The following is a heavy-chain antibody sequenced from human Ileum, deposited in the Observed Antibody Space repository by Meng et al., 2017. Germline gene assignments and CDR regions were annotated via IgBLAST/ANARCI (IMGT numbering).Heavy chain of an antibody. D-gene: IGHD2-2*01. J-gene: IGHJ4*02. V-gene: IGHV3-23*01. CDR1: GFTFSSYA. Sequence: GGSLRLSCAASGFTFSSYAMSWVRQAPGKGLEWVSAISGSGGITYYADSVKGRFTIYRDNSKNTLYLQMNSLRAEDTAVYYCAKVALIVVVPAARVHVDYWGQGTMVTVSS. CDR2: ISGSGGIT. CDR3: AKVALIVVVPAARVHVDY.